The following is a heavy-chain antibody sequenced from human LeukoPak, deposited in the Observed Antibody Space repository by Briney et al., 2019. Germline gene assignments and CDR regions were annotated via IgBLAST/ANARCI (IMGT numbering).Heavy chain of an antibody. CDR3: AKSYDILTGYSHWGDY. J-gene: IGHJ4*02. CDR2: IRYDGSNK. D-gene: IGHD3-9*01. V-gene: IGHV3-30*02. CDR1: GFTFSSYG. Sequence: GGSLRLSCAASGFTFSSYGMHWVRQAPGKGLEWVAFIRYDGSNKYYADSVKGRFTISRDNSKNTLYLQMNSLRAEDTAVYYCAKSYDILTGYSHWGDYWGQGTLVTVSS.